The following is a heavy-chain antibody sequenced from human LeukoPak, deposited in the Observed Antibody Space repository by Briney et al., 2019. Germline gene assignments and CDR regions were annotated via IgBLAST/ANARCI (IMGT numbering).Heavy chain of an antibody. Sequence: SETLSLTCTVSGGSISSSSYYWGWIRQPPGKGLEWIGSIYYSGSTYYNPSLKSRVTISVDTSKNQFSLKLSSVTAADTAVYHCARTAAGFDAFDIWGQGTMVTVSS. D-gene: IGHD6-13*01. CDR2: IYYSGST. CDR1: GGSISSSSYY. CDR3: ARTAAGFDAFDI. J-gene: IGHJ3*02. V-gene: IGHV4-39*01.